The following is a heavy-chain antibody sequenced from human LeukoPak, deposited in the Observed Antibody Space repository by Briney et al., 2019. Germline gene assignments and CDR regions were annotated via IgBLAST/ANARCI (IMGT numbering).Heavy chain of an antibody. CDR1: GFTFSSYW. CDR3: AKDSAAALSDAFDI. Sequence: GGSLRLSCAASGFTFSSYWMSWVRQAPGKGLEWVANIKQDGSEKYYVDSVKGRFTISRDNAKNSLYLQMNSLRAEDMALYYCAKDSAAALSDAFDIWGQGTMVTVSS. V-gene: IGHV3-7*03. CDR2: IKQDGSEK. D-gene: IGHD2-2*01. J-gene: IGHJ3*02.